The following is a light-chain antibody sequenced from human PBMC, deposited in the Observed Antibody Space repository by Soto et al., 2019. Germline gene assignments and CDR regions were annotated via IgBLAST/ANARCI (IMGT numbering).Light chain of an antibody. CDR1: QSVRTS. Sequence: EIVLTQSPATLSLSPGETATLSCRASQSVRTSVAWYQQKPGQAPRLLISDASNRATGVPARFSGGGYGTDFTLFIYSLEPEDFALYCCQVRSSWPPTWTFGQGTKVEVK. CDR3: QVRSSWPPTWT. CDR2: DAS. J-gene: IGKJ1*01. V-gene: IGKV3-11*01.